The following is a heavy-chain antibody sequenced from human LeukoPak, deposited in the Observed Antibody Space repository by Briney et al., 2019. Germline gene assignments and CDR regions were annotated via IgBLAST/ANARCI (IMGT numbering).Heavy chain of an antibody. D-gene: IGHD6-13*01. Sequence: PSKTLSLTCTVSGGSISNYYWSWIRQPPGKGPEWIGYIYNSGSTSYNPSLKSRVTISVDTSKNQFSLELSSVTAADTAVYYCARDAAAAGGGRWFDSWGQGTLVTVSS. CDR3: ARDAAAAGGGRWFDS. CDR2: IYNSGST. V-gene: IGHV4-59*01. J-gene: IGHJ5*01. CDR1: GGSISNYY.